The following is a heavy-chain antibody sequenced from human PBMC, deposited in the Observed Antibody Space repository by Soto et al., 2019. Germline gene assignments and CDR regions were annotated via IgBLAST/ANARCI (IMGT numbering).Heavy chain of an antibody. J-gene: IGHJ4*02. CDR1: GFAFSDYA. CDR2: ISYDGSST. D-gene: IGHD6-19*01. CDR3: SSRPVEQWLSH. V-gene: IGHV3-30-3*01. Sequence: QVQLVESGGGVVQPGRSLRLSCVASGFAFSDYAMYWVRQAPGKGLEWGTLISYDGSSTYYADSVKGRFNISRDNSENTLYLKMANLRAEDTALYYCSSRPVEQWLSHWGQVTLVTVSS.